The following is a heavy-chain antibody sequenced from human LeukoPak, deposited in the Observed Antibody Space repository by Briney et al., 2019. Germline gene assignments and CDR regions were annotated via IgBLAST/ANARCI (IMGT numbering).Heavy chain of an antibody. CDR2: ISGSGGST. D-gene: IGHD3-10*02. CDR3: AELGITMIGGV. J-gene: IGHJ6*04. Sequence: GGSLRLSCAASGFTFSNYAMNWVRQAPGKGLEWVSSISGSGGSTYYADSVKGRFTISRDNAKNSLYLQMNSLRAEDTAVYYCAELGITMIGGVWGKGTTVTISS. CDR1: GFTFSNYA. V-gene: IGHV3-23*01.